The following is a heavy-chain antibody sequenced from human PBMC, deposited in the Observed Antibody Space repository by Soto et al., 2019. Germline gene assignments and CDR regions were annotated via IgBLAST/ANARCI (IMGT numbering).Heavy chain of an antibody. CDR2: IIPIFGTA. Sequence: QVQLVQSGAEVKKPGSSVKVSCKASGCTFSSYAISWVRQAPGQGLEWMGGIIPIFGTANYAQKFQGRVTITADESTSTAYMELSSLRSEDTAVYYCARASVGGSLRYYFDYWGQGTLVTVSS. CDR3: ARASVGGSLRYYFDY. D-gene: IGHD1-26*01. V-gene: IGHV1-69*01. CDR1: GCTFSSYA. J-gene: IGHJ4*02.